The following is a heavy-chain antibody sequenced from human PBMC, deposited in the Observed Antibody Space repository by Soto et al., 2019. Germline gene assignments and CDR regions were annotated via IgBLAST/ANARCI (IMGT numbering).Heavy chain of an antibody. V-gene: IGHV4-39*01. D-gene: IGHD4-17*01. Sequence: QLQLQESGPGLVKPSETLSLTCTVSGGSISSSSYYWGWIRQPPGKGLEWIGSIYYSGSTYYNPSLKSRVTISVDTSKNQFSLKLSSVTAADTAVYYCARQWRDYGGNSPVLWFDPWGQGTLVTVSS. CDR2: IYYSGST. CDR3: ARQWRDYGGNSPVLWFDP. CDR1: GGSISSSSYY. J-gene: IGHJ5*02.